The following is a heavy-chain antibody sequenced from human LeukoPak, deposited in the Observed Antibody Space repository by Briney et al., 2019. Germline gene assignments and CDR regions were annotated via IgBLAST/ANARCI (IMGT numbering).Heavy chain of an antibody. D-gene: IGHD3-22*01. V-gene: IGHV3-23*01. J-gene: IGHJ4*02. Sequence: HPGGSLRLSCAASGFTFSSYAMSWVRQAPGKGLEWVSAISGSGGSTYYADSVKGRFTISRDNSKNTLYLQMNSLRAEDTAVYYCAKDPKSFYYDSSGYNGWGQGTLVTVSS. CDR1: GFTFSSYA. CDR3: AKDPKSFYYDSSGYNG. CDR2: ISGSGGST.